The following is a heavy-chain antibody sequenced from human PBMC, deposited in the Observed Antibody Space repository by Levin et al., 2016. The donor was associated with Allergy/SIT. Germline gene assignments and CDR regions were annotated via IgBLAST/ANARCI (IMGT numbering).Heavy chain of an antibody. CDR3: ARGKYCDSTSCYLWYYYTDV. Sequence: VRQMPGKGLEWIGYIYFTGNKYYNPSLKSRVTLSVDTSKNQFSLKLNSMTAADTAVYYCARGKYCDSTSCYLWYYYTDVWGKGTTVTVSS. V-gene: IGHV4-30-4*01. CDR2: IYFTGNK. D-gene: IGHD2-2*01. J-gene: IGHJ6*03.